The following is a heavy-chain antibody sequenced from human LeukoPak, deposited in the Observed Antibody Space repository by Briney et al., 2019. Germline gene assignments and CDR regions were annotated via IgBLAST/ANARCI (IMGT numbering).Heavy chain of an antibody. D-gene: IGHD3-10*01. CDR2: IYYSGST. V-gene: IGHV4-39*01. CDR3: ARQSWGIRGVPVWFDP. J-gene: IGHJ5*02. Sequence: SETLSLTCTVSGGSISSSSYYWGWIRQPPGKGLEWIGSIYYSGSTYYNPSLRSRVTISVDTSKNQFSLKLSSVTAADTAVYYCARQSWGIRGVPVWFDPWGQGTLVTVSS. CDR1: GGSISSSSYY.